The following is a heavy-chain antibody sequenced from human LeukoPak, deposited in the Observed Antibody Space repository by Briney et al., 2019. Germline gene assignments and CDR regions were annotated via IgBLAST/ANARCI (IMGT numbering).Heavy chain of an antibody. CDR3: ARAAGRCSSTSCSYMDV. V-gene: IGHV1-8*01. D-gene: IGHD2-2*01. Sequence: ASVKVSCKASGYTFTSYDINWVRQATGQGLEWMGWMNPNSGNTGYAQKFQGRVTMTRNTSISTACMELSRLRSDDTAVYYCARAAGRCSSTSCSYMDVWGKGTTVTISS. J-gene: IGHJ6*03. CDR1: GYTFTSYD. CDR2: MNPNSGNT.